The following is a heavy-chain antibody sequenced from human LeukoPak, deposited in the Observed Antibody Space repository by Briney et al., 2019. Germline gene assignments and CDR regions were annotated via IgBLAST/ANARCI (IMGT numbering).Heavy chain of an antibody. CDR3: AKDLRGDYDFWSGYYHYYGMDV. CDR2: ISGSGGST. D-gene: IGHD3-3*01. V-gene: IGHV3-23*01. CDR1: GFTFSSYA. J-gene: IGHJ6*02. Sequence: PGGSLRLSCAAAGFTFSSYAMSWVRQAPGKGLEWVSAISGSGGSTYYADSVKGRFTISRDNSKNTLYLQMNSLRAEDTAVYYCAKDLRGDYDFWSGYYHYYGMDVWGQGTTVTVSS.